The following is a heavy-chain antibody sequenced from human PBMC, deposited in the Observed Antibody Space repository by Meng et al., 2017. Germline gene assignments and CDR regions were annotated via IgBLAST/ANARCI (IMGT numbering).Heavy chain of an antibody. D-gene: IGHD3-22*01. CDR2: INAGNGNT. J-gene: IGHJ4*02. Sequence: QGELVESGGGLVKPGGSLRLSCAASGFTFTSYAMHWVRQAPGQRLEWMGWINAGNGNTKYSQKFQGRVTITRDTSASTAYMELSSLRSEDTAVYYCARAGLRYYYDSSGYYDYWGQGTLVTVSS. CDR3: ARAGLRYYYDSSGYYDY. CDR1: GFTFTSYA. V-gene: IGHV1-3*01.